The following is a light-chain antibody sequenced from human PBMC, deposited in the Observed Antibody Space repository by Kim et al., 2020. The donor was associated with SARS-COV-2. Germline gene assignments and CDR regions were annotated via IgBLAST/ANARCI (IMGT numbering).Light chain of an antibody. CDR2: DAS. V-gene: IGKV3-15*01. CDR3: QQYNKWHPGYT. Sequence: CRGERANRYSRGSERGDDSVAWDQLKAEKGPRLLVYDASTRDTGKPARFRGSGYGTEFTLNISSLQSEDFAVYYCQQYNKWHPGYTFGQGNKVEIK. J-gene: IGKJ2*01. CDR1: ERGDDS.